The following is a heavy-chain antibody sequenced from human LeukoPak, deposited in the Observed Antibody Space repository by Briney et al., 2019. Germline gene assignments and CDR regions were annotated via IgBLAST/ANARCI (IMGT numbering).Heavy chain of an antibody. Sequence: GSLRLSCAASGFTFSSYSMNWVRQAPGKGLEWIGYISYSGSTNYNPSLKSRITISVDTSNNQFSLKLSSVTAADTAVYCCARGLGLWGRYDYWGQGTLVTVSS. V-gene: IGHV4-59*01. CDR3: ARGLGLWGRYDY. CDR2: ISYSGST. CDR1: GFTFSSYS. D-gene: IGHD3-16*01. J-gene: IGHJ4*02.